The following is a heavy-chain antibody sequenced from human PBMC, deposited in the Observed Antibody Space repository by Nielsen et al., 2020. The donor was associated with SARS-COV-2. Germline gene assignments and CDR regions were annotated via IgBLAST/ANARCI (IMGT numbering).Heavy chain of an antibody. CDR3: ARVAITTPQADY. CDR2: INPNSGGT. D-gene: IGHD3-22*01. CDR1: GGTFSSYA. V-gene: IGHV1-2*02. Sequence: ASVKVSCKASGGTFSSYAISWVRQAPGQGLEWMGWINPNSGGTNYAQKFQGRVTMTRDTSISTAYMELSRLRSDDTAVYYCARVAITTPQADYWGQGTLVTVSS. J-gene: IGHJ4*02.